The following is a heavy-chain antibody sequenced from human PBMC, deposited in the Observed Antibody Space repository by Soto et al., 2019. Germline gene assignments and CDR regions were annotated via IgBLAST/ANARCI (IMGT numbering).Heavy chain of an antibody. V-gene: IGHV3-23*01. D-gene: IGHD5-18*01. CDR1: GITFSNYA. Sequence: PGGSLRLSCAVSGITFSNYALSWVRQAPGKGQEWVSGISARGSSIYYADSVKGRFTISRDNSKNTLSLQMNSLRADDTAVYYCAKEYGGGTSTVTSYFDYWGQGTLVTVSS. CDR3: AKEYGGGTSTVTSYFDY. J-gene: IGHJ4*02. CDR2: ISARGSSI.